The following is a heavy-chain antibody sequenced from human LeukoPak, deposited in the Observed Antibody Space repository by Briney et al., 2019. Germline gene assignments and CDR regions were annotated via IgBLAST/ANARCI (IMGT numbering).Heavy chain of an antibody. CDR2: IKSKTDGGTT. CDR3: TTEGDSYGYTSFDY. D-gene: IGHD5-18*01. Sequence: GGSLRLSCAASGFTFSNAWMSWVRQAPGKGLEWDGRIKSKTDGGTTDYAAPVKGRFTISRDDSKNTLYLQMNSLKTEDTAVYYCTTEGDSYGYTSFDYWGQGTLVTVSS. CDR1: GFTFSNAW. J-gene: IGHJ4*02. V-gene: IGHV3-15*01.